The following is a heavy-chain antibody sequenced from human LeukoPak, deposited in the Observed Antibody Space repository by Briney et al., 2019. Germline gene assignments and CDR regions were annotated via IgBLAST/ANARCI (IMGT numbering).Heavy chain of an antibody. CDR1: GFTFNNAW. V-gene: IGHV3-15*07. J-gene: IGHJ3*01. CDR2: IKSETDGGTT. D-gene: IGHD3-3*01. CDR3: TTDLARWTSAPPIREQKRFLEWLLDADPSGV. Sequence: GGSLRLSCAASGFTFNNAWMNWVRQAPGKGLEWVGRIKSETDGGTTDYAARVKERVTISRDDSKNTMYLQMNSLKSEDTAVYYCTTDLARWTSAPPIREQKRFLEWLLDADPSGVWGQGTEVTVSS.